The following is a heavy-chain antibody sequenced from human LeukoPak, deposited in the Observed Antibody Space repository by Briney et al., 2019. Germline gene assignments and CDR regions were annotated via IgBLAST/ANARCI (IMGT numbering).Heavy chain of an antibody. CDR3: GKDYCSSSSCYGEY. J-gene: IGHJ4*02. CDR2: ISYDGSNK. CDR1: GFTFNNYG. Sequence: PGRSLRLSCAASGFTFNNYGMHWVRQAPGKGLEWVAVISYDGSNKYYADSVKGRFTISRDNSKNTLYLQMNSLRAEDTAVYYCGKDYCSSSSCYGEYWGQGTLVTVSS. D-gene: IGHD2-2*01. V-gene: IGHV3-30*18.